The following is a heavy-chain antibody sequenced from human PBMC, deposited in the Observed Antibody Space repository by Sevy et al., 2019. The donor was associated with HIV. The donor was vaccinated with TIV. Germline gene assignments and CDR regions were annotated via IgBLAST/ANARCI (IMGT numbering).Heavy chain of an antibody. CDR3: ARAGIGELGDY. V-gene: IGHV3-33*08. CDR2: IWYDGSNK. Sequence: GGSLRLSCAASGFTFSNYAIHWVRQAPGKGLEWVALIWYDGSNKYYADSVKGRFTISRDNSKNTVYLQMNSLRAEDTAMYHCARAGIGELGDYWGHGTLVTVPS. J-gene: IGHJ4*01. CDR1: GFTFSNYA. D-gene: IGHD6-13*01.